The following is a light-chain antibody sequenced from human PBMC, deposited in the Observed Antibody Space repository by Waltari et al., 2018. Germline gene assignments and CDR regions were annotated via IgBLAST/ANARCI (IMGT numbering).Light chain of an antibody. CDR3: SSYAGNNNYL. J-gene: IGLJ1*01. Sequence: QSALTQPPSASGSPGQSVTIPCTGTSRDVGDSNYLHCYLQHPGKAPKLMFFEVSKRPSGVPDRFSGSKSGNTASLTVSGLQAEDEADYYCSSYAGNNNYLFGPGTKVTVL. V-gene: IGLV2-8*01. CDR2: EVS. CDR1: SRDVGDSNY.